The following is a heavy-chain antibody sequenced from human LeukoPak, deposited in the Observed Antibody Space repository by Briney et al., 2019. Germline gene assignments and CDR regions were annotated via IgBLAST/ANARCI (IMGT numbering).Heavy chain of an antibody. J-gene: IGHJ4*02. V-gene: IGHV4-4*09. CDR1: GGSISSYY. D-gene: IGHD2-2*01. Sequence: PSETLSLTCTGSGGSISSYYWSWVRQPPGKGVEWIRYIYTSASTTYTPSLKSRVTISVATSKNQFSLKLSSATAADTAVYYCARRKVDHDYFDYWGQGTLVTVSS. CDR2: IYTSAST. CDR3: ARRKVDHDYFDY.